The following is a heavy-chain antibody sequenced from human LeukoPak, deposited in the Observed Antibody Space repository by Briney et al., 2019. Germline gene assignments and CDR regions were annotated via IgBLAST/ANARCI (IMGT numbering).Heavy chain of an antibody. V-gene: IGHV3-23*01. J-gene: IGHJ4*02. D-gene: IGHD3-9*01. Sequence: PGGSLRLSCAASGNYWMHWVRQAPGKGLEWVSTLSDTGISTYYADSVKGRFTISRDNSRNTLYLQLNGLRVDDTALYYCVKGDNNILTGYYNSFDYWGQGTLVTVSS. CDR1: GNYW. CDR2: LSDTGIST. CDR3: VKGDNNILTGYYNSFDY.